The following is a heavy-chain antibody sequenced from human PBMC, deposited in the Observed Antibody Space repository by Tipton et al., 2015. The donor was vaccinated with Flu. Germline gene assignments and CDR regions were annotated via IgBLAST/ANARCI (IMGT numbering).Heavy chain of an antibody. V-gene: IGHV4-39*01. CDR2: IYPSGTT. CDR3: ARHRSSYGSGKDWFDP. CDR1: SGSIRSTNYF. J-gene: IGHJ5*02. Sequence: TLSLTCTVSSGSIRSTNYFCAWIRQPPGKRLELIGSIYPSGTTYYNPSLKSRVTISVDTSKNQFSLKLSSVTAADTAVYYCARHRSSYGSGKDWFDPWGQGTLVTVSS. D-gene: IGHD3-10*01.